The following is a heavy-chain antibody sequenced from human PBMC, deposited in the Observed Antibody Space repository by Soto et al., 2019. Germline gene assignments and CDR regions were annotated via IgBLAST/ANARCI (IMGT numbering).Heavy chain of an antibody. CDR2: ISAYNGNT. CDR1: GYTFSNYG. V-gene: IGHV1-18*01. CDR3: ARGRSGYSYTNAFDI. J-gene: IGHJ3*02. Sequence: ASVKVCCKTSGYTFSNYGISWVRQAPGQGLEWMGWISAYNGNTNYAQKLQGRVTMTTDTSTSTAYMELRSLRSDDTAVYYCARGRSGYSYTNAFDIWGQGTMVT. D-gene: IGHD3-22*01.